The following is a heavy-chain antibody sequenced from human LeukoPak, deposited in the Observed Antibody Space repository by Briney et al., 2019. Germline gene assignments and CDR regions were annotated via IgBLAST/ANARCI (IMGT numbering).Heavy chain of an antibody. CDR1: GGSFSGYY. V-gene: IGHV4-34*01. Sequence: SETLSLTCAVYGGSFSGYYWSWIRQPPGKGLEWIGEINHSGSPNYNPSLKSRVTISVDTSKNQFSLKLSSVTAADTAVYYCARGGRWLQWSLDYWGQGTLVTVSS. CDR2: INHSGSP. J-gene: IGHJ4*02. D-gene: IGHD5-24*01. CDR3: ARGGRWLQWSLDY.